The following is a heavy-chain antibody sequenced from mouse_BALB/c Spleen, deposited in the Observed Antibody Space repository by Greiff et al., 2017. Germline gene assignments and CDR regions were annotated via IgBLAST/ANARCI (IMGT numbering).Heavy chain of an antibody. Sequence: DVQLQESGPGLVKPSQSLSLTCSVTGYSITSGYYWNWIRQFPGNKLEWMGYISYDGSNNYNPSLKNRISITRDTSKNQFFLKLNSVTTEDTATYYCARRDFYWYFDVWGAGTTVTVSS. CDR1: GYSITSGYY. CDR2: ISYDGSN. CDR3: ARRDFYWYFDV. J-gene: IGHJ1*01. V-gene: IGHV3-6*02. D-gene: IGHD3-3*01.